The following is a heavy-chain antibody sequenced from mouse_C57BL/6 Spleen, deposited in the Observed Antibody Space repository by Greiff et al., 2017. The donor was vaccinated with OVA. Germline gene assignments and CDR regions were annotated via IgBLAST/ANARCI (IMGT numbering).Heavy chain of an antibody. D-gene: IGHD1-1*01. J-gene: IGHJ1*03. CDR3: ARNYYYGLGYFEV. CDR1: GFSLTSYG. V-gene: IGHV2-2*01. Sequence: VKLMESGPGLVQPSQSLSITCTVSGFSLTSYGVHWVRQSPGKGLEWLGVIWSGGSTDYNAAFISRLSISKDNSKSQVFFKMNSLQADDTAIYYCARNYYYGLGYFEVWGTGTTVTVSS. CDR2: IWSGGST.